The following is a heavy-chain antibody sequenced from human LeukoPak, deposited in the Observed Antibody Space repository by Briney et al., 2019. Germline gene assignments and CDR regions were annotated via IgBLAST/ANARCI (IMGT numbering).Heavy chain of an antibody. CDR2: ISAQHGQT. J-gene: IGHJ4*02. V-gene: IGHV1-18*01. Sequence: ASVKVSCKTSGYSENFYGITWVRQVAGQGLEWMGWISAQHGQTEYTPKSQDRVTMTTDTYTNTAYMELRSLRSDDTAVYYCAGSLGYCTSNVCYLKYWXQGTLVTVSX. CDR1: GYSENFYG. CDR3: AGSLGYCTSNVCYLKY. D-gene: IGHD2-8*01.